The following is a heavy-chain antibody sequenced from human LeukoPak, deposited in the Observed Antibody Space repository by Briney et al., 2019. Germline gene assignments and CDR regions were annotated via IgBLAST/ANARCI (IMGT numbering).Heavy chain of an antibody. D-gene: IGHD6-19*01. J-gene: IGHJ4*02. V-gene: IGHV3-30*18. CDR3: AKDPSYSRGWFYFDY. CDR2: ISYDGSNK. Sequence: GGSLRLSCAASGFTFSSYGMHWVRQAPGKGLEWVAVISYDGSNKYYADSVRGRFTISRDNSKNTLYLQMNSLRAEDTAVYYCAKDPSYSRGWFYFDYWGQGTLVTVSS. CDR1: GFTFSSYG.